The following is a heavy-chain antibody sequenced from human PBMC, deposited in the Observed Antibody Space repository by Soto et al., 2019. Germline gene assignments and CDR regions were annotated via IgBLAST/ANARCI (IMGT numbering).Heavy chain of an antibody. CDR1: GFTVSSNY. D-gene: IGHD5-18*01. CDR2: IYSGGST. CDR3: AREVESYGLGMDV. Sequence: EVQLVESGGGLIQPGGSLRLSCAASGFTVSSNYMSWVRQAPGKGLEWVSVIYSGGSTYYADSVKGRFTISRDNSKNTLYLQMNSLRVVDTAVYYCAREVESYGLGMDVWGQGTTVTVSS. V-gene: IGHV3-53*01. J-gene: IGHJ6*02.